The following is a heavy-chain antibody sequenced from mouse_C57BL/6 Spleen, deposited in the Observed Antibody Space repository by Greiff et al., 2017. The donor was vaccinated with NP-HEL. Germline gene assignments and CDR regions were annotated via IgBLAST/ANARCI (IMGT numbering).Heavy chain of an antibody. V-gene: IGHV1-9*01. CDR1: GYTFTGYW. D-gene: IGHD1-1*01. Sequence: VQLQQSGAELMKPGASVKLSCKATGYTFTGYWIEWVKQRPGHGLEWIGEILPGSGSTNYNAKFKGKATFTADTSSNTAYMQLGSLTTEDSGVYYCGRVVPPDYWGQGTTLTGSS. CDR3: GRVVPPDY. J-gene: IGHJ2*01. CDR2: ILPGSGST.